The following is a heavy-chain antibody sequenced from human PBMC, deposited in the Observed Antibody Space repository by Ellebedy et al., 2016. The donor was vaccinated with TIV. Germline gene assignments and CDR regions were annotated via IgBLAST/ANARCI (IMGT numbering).Heavy chain of an antibody. CDR2: ISYNGSIQ. D-gene: IGHD3-10*01. V-gene: IGHV3-30-3*02. CDR1: GFTFSSYA. J-gene: IGHJ1*01. CDR3: AKLGVVIRGDY. Sequence: GESLKISCAASGFTFSSYAMSWVLQAPGKGLEWLAVISYNGSIQFYADSVKGRFTISRDNSKSMLYLQMNNLRTEDTALYYCAKLGVVIRGDYWGQGTRVTVSS.